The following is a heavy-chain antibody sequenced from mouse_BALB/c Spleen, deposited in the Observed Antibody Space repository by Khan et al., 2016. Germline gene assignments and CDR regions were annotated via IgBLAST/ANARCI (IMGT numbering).Heavy chain of an antibody. CDR2: TNPTNGRT. CDR3: ARIKKIVATYFDY. V-gene: IGHV1S81*02. Sequence: QVQLQQSGAKLVKAGASVKMSCKASGYTFTSYWMHWVKQRLGQGLEWFAETNPTNGRTYYNEKFKSKATLTVDKSSSTAYMLLSGPTFEDSAVYYCARIKKIVATYFDYWGLGTTLTVSS. D-gene: IGHD1-1*01. J-gene: IGHJ2*01. CDR1: GYTFTSYW.